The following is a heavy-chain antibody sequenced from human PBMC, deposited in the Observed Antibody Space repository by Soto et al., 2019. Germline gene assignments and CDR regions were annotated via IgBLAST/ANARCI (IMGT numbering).Heavy chain of an antibody. J-gene: IGHJ6*02. Sequence: KVSCKASGGTFSSYAISWVRQAPGRGLEWMGGIIPIFGTANYAQKFQGRVTITADKSTSTAYMELSSLRSEDTAVYYCARDYYGSTYYGMDVWGQGTTVTVSS. D-gene: IGHD3-10*01. CDR3: ARDYYGSTYYGMDV. CDR2: IIPIFGTA. V-gene: IGHV1-69*06. CDR1: GGTFSSYA.